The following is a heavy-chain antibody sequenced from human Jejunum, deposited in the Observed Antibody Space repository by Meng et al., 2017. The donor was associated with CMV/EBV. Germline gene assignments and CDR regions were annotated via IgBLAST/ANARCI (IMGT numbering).Heavy chain of an antibody. CDR1: GFTFSSYW. CDR3: AREGGGTIAPRDLDY. Sequence: GFTFSSYWMHWVCQAPGKGLVWVSRINSDGSSTSYADSVKGRFTISRDNAKNTLYLQMNSLRAEDTAVYYCAREGGGTIAPRDLDYWGQGTLVTVSS. D-gene: IGHD6-6*01. J-gene: IGHJ4*02. V-gene: IGHV3-74*01. CDR2: INSDGSST.